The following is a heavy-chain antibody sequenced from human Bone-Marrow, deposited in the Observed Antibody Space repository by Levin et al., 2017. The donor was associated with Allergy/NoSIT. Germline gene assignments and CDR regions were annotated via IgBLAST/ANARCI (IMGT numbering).Heavy chain of an antibody. J-gene: IGHJ5*02. CDR1: GYAFTSYY. V-gene: IGHV1-46*01. CDR2: MNPAGGST. CDR3: AREVSWWFDL. Sequence: ASVKVSCKAFGYAFTSYYIHWVRQAPGQGLEWMGVMNPAGGSTTYLQKFQGRVTMTRDTSTATVYMEMISLTSEDTAVYYCAREVSWWFDLWGQGTLVTVSS. D-gene: IGHD6-6*01.